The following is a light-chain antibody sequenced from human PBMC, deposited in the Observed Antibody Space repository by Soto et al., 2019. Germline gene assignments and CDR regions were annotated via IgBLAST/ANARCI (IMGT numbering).Light chain of an antibody. Sequence: EIVLTQSTGTLYLSTGERATLSCRASQSVNSNYLAWYQQKPGQAPRLLIYVASSRATGIPDRFTGSGSGTDFTLAISRLEPEDFAVYYCQQYGSSPYTLGQGTKVDIK. J-gene: IGKJ2*01. CDR2: VAS. CDR3: QQYGSSPYT. CDR1: QSVNSNY. V-gene: IGKV3-20*01.